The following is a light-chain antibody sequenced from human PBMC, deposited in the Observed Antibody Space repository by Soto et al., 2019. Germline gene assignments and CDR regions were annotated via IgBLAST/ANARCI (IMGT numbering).Light chain of an antibody. CDR2: GAS. J-gene: IGKJ1*01. CDR1: QSVSNNY. CDR3: QQYGSSGT. Sequence: EIVLTQSPGTLSLSPGERATLSGGASQSVSNNYLAWYQQKPGQAPRLLIYGASNRATGIPDRFSGSGSGTDFTLTISRLEPEDFAVHYCQQYGSSGTFGQGTKVDI. V-gene: IGKV3-20*01.